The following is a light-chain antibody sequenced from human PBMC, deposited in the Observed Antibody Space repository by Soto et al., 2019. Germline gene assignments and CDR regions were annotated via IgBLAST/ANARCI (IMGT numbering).Light chain of an antibody. CDR3: QQYGGSPRT. CDR1: QSVSNNY. CDR2: GAS. Sequence: EIVLTQSPGTLSLSPGERATLSCRASQSVSNNYLAWYQQKPGQAPRLLIYGASSRATGIPDRFSGSGSGTEFTLTISRLEPEDFAVYYCQQYGGSPRTFGQRSKV. J-gene: IGKJ1*01. V-gene: IGKV3-20*01.